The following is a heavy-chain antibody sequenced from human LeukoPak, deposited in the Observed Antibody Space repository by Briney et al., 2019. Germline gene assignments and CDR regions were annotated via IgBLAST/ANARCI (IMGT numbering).Heavy chain of an antibody. Sequence: GGSLRLSCAASGFTFSSYSMNWVRQAPGKGLEWVSSISSSSSYIYYADSVKGRFTISRDNAKNSLYLQMNSLRAEDTAVYYCARLPDPYGYGDYWGQGTLVTVSS. V-gene: IGHV3-21*01. CDR3: ARLPDPYGYGDY. J-gene: IGHJ4*02. D-gene: IGHD5-18*01. CDR2: ISSSSSYI. CDR1: GFTFSSYS.